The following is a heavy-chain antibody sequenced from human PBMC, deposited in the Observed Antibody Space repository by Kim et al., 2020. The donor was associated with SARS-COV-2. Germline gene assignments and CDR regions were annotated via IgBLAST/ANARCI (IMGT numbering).Heavy chain of an antibody. CDR3: ARLYYDILTGALYGMDV. V-gene: IGHV1-8*01. CDR1: GYTFTSYD. D-gene: IGHD3-9*01. Sequence: ASVKVSCKASGYTFTSYDINWVRQATGQGLEWMGWMNPNSGNTGYAQKFQGRVTMTRNTSISTAYMELSSLRSEDTAVYYCARLYYDILTGALYGMDVWGQGTTVTVSS. J-gene: IGHJ6*02. CDR2: MNPNSGNT.